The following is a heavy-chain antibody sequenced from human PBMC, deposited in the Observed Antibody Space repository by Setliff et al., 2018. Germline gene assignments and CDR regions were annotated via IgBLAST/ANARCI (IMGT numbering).Heavy chain of an antibody. CDR2: LNPRTGGT. CDR1: GYSFTGFY. CDR3: AKGGGRLSISQSYFRMDV. Sequence: ASVKVSCKTSGYSFTGFYIHWVRHAPGHGLEWLGRLNPRTGGTNLPQRFQGRVTMTRDTSMKTAFLEMSGLTSDDTAIFYCAKGGGRLSISQSYFRMDVWGAGTTVTVSS. V-gene: IGHV1-2*06. J-gene: IGHJ6*03. D-gene: IGHD3-16*01.